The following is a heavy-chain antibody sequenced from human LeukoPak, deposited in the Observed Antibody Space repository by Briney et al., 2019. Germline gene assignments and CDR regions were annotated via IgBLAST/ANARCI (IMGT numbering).Heavy chain of an antibody. CDR1: GGSITTSNW. J-gene: IGHJ3*02. V-gene: IGHV4-4*02. Sequence: SETLSLTCAVSGGSITTSNWWSWIRQSPGKGLEWIGDVYHSGSTNYNPSFRSRVTISLDKSTNHFSLNLNSVTAADTAMYYCARGSRGDGAAFDIWGQGTMVTVSS. CDR3: ARGSRGDGAAFDI. CDR2: VYHSGST. D-gene: IGHD7-27*01.